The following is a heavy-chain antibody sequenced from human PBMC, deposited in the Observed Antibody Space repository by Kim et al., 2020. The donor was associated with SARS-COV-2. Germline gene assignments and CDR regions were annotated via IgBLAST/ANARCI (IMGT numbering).Heavy chain of an antibody. V-gene: IGHV3-23*01. D-gene: IGHD3-3*01. Sequence: GGSLRLSCAASGFTFSSYAMSWVRQAPGKGLEWVSAISGSGGSTYYADSVKGRFTISRDNSKNTLYLQMNSLRAEDTAVYYCAKDPLRHYYDFWSGLRRGPRWFDPWGQGTLVTVSS. J-gene: IGHJ5*02. CDR2: ISGSGGST. CDR3: AKDPLRHYYDFWSGLRRGPRWFDP. CDR1: GFTFSSYA.